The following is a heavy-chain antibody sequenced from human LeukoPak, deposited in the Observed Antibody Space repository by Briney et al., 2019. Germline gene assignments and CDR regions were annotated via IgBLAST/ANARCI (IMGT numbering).Heavy chain of an antibody. V-gene: IGHV1-18*01. CDR2: ISAYNGNT. D-gene: IGHD2-15*01. CDR1: GYTFTSYG. J-gene: IGHJ6*03. CDR3: ARGGGYCSGGSCYSFNYYYYYMDV. Sequence: ASVKVSCKASGYTFTSYGISWVRQAPGQGLEWMGWISAYNGNTNYAQKLQGRVTMTTDTSTSTAYMELRSLRSDDTAVYYCARGGGYCSGGSCYSFNYYYYYMDVWGKGTTVTVSS.